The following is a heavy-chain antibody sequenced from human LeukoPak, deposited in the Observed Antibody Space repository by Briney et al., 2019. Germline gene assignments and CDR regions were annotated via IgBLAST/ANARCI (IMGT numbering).Heavy chain of an antibody. J-gene: IGHJ4*02. CDR1: GFTFSSYA. CDR2: ISSHGGST. D-gene: IGHD4-11*01. V-gene: IGHV3-64*01. CDR3: ARVASSGTVKYFDY. Sequence: PGGSLRLSCAASGFTFSSYAMHWVRQAPGKGLEYVSAISSHGGSTYYANSVKGRFTISRDNSKNTLYLQMGSLRAEDMAVCYCARVASSGTVKYFDYWGQGTLVTVSS.